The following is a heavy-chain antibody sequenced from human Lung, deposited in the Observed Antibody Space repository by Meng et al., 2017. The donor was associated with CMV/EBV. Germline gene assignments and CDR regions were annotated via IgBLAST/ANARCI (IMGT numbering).Heavy chain of an antibody. J-gene: IGHJ6*02. CDR1: GFSFSSYA. CDR3: AKNYYDFWSGYFPPTNAMDA. Sequence: XCAASGFSFSSYAMTWVRQAPGTGLEWVSSISGVDGSTYYTDSGKGRFTISRDNSKNTLYLQINSLRAEDTAVYYCAKNYYDFWSGYFPPTNAMDAGGQGTTGTV. V-gene: IGHV3-23*01. D-gene: IGHD3-3*01. CDR2: ISGVDGST.